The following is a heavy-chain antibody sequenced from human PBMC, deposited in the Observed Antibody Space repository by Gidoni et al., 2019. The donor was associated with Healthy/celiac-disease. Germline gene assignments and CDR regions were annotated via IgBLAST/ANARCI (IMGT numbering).Heavy chain of an antibody. CDR3: AKGGIFGVEGYGMDV. J-gene: IGHJ6*02. CDR1: GFTFSSDA. V-gene: IGHV3-23*01. CDR2: ISGSGGST. D-gene: IGHD3-3*01. Sequence: EVELLESEGGLVQPGGSLRISCAASGFTFSSDAMSWVRQAPGKGLEWVSAISGSGGSTYYADSVKGRFTISRDKSKNTLYLQMNSLRAEDTAVYYCAKGGIFGVEGYGMDVWGQGTTVTVSS.